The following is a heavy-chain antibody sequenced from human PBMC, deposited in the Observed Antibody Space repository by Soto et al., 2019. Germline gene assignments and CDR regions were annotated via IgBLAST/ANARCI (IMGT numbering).Heavy chain of an antibody. CDR2: ISSNGGST. CDR1: GFTFSSYA. D-gene: IGHD3-3*01. CDR3: VKSKTLTIFGVVIQSPIGYYYGMDV. J-gene: IGHJ6*02. Sequence: PGGSLRLSCSASGFTFSSYAMHWVRQAQGKGLEYVSAISSNGGSTYYADSVKGRFTISRDNSKNTLYLQMSSLRAEDTAVYYCVKSKTLTIFGVVIQSPIGYYYGMDVWGQGTTVTVSS. V-gene: IGHV3-64D*08.